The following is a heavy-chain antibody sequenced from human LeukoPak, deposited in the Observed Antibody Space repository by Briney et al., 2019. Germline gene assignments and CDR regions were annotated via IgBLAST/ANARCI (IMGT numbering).Heavy chain of an antibody. V-gene: IGHV4-39*07. D-gene: IGHD5-24*01. CDR2: IYYSGST. CDR1: GGSISSSSYY. Sequence: NTSETLSLTCTASGGSISSSSYYWGWIRQPPGKGLEWLGSIYYSGSTYYNPSLKSRVTISVDTSKNQFSLSLTSVTAADTAVYYCARDPGENYPYNWFDPWGQGTLVTVSS. J-gene: IGHJ5*02. CDR3: ARDPGENYPYNWFDP.